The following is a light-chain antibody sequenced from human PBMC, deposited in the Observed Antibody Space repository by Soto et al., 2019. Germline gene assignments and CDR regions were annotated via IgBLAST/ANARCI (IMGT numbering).Light chain of an antibody. CDR2: AAS. Sequence: DIQMTQSPSSLSASVGDRVTITCRASQGISSSLVWFQQKPGEAPKSLIYAASRLQSGVPSKFSGSGSGTDFTLTISSLQPEDFATYYCQQYKSYPVTFGGGTKVEIK. CDR1: QGISSS. J-gene: IGKJ4*01. V-gene: IGKV1-16*02. CDR3: QQYKSYPVT.